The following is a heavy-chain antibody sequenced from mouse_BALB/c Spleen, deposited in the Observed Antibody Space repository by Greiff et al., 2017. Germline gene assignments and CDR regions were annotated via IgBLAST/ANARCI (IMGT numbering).Heavy chain of an antibody. V-gene: IGHV5-17*02. CDR3: ARWERAMDY. D-gene: IGHD4-1*01. J-gene: IGHJ4*01. Sequence: LVESGGGLVQPGGSRKLSCAASGFTFSSFGMHWVRQAPEKGLEWVAYISSGSSTIYYADTVKGRFTISRDNPKNTLFLQMTSLRSEDTAMYYCARWERAMDYWGQGTSVTVSS. CDR2: ISSGSSTI. CDR1: GFTFSSFG.